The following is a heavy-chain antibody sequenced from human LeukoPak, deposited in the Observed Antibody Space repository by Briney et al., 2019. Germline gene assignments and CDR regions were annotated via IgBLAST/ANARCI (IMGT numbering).Heavy chain of an antibody. Sequence: GESLQISCQGSGYIFTSNWIAWVRQMPGKGLEWMGIIYPGDSGTRYSPSFQGQVTISADKSISTAYLQWSSLKASDSAMYYCARHSLDSPSDYWGQGTLVTVSS. V-gene: IGHV5-51*01. CDR2: IYPGDSGT. J-gene: IGHJ4*02. CDR1: GYIFTSNW. CDR3: ARHSLDSPSDY.